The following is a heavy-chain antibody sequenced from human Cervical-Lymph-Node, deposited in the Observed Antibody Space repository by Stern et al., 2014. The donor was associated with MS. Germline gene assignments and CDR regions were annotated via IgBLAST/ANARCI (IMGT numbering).Heavy chain of an antibody. CDR3: AKQRVGVVVRDAFDV. Sequence: QLVQSGTEVRKPGASVKVSCELSGYTLSESAINWVRQAPGTGLEWMGGFDPEEGETVYAQKFQGRVTMAEDTSIHTAYMELSGLRSEDTAVYFCAKQRVGVVVRDAFDVWGQGTLVTVSS. J-gene: IGHJ3*01. CDR1: GYTLSESA. D-gene: IGHD2-15*01. V-gene: IGHV1-24*01. CDR2: FDPEEGET.